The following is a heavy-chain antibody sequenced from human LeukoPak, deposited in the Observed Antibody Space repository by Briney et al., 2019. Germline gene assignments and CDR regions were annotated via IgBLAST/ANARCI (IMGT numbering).Heavy chain of an antibody. CDR3: ARARYYGSGSYRYFDL. J-gene: IGHJ2*01. Sequence: ASVTVSCKASGYTFSGYYLHWVRQAPGQGLEWMGIINPSGGSTSYAQKFQGRVTMTRDTSTSTVYMELSSLRSEDTAVYYCARARYYGSGSYRYFDLWGRGTLVTVSS. V-gene: IGHV1-46*03. CDR1: GYTFSGYY. CDR2: INPSGGST. D-gene: IGHD3-10*01.